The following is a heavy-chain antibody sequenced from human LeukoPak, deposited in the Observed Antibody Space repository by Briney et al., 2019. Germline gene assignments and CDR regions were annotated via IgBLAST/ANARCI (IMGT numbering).Heavy chain of an antibody. CDR1: GFPFSRHW. V-gene: IGHV3-33*08. J-gene: IGHJ4*02. D-gene: IGHD3-22*01. CDR2: IWYDGSNK. Sequence: GGSLRLSCAASGFPFSRHWMSWVRQAPGKGLQWVAVIWYDGSNKYYADSVKGRFTISRDNSKNTLYLQMNSLRAEDTAVYYCARDWYYYDSSGYYESAGTFDYWGQGTLVTVSS. CDR3: ARDWYYYDSSGYYESAGTFDY.